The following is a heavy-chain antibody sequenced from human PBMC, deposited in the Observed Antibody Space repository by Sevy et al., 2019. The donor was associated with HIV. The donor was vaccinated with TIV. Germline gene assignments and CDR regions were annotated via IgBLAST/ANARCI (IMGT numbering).Heavy chain of an antibody. CDR2: IYYSGST. CDR3: ARASYHTPMVNWFDP. Sequence: SLSLTCTVSGGSISSGGYYWSWIRQHPGKGLEWIGYIYYSGSTYYNPSLKSRVTISVDTSKNQFSLKLSSVTAADPAVYYCARASYHTPMVNWFDPWGQGTLVSVSS. CDR1: GGSISSGGYY. V-gene: IGHV4-31*03. D-gene: IGHD5-18*01. J-gene: IGHJ5*02.